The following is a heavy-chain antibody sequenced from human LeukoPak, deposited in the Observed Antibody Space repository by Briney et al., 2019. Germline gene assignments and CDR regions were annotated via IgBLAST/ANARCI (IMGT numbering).Heavy chain of an antibody. V-gene: IGHV3-23*01. CDR2: ISDSGGST. CDR1: GFTFSSYG. Sequence: GGSLRLSCAASGFTFSSYGMSWVRQAPGKGLEWVSGISDSGGSTNYADSVEGRFTISRDNSKNTLYLQLNSLRAEDTAVYYCAKDLRRDILTGYSDYWGQGTLVTVSS. D-gene: IGHD3-9*01. CDR3: AKDLRRDILTGYSDY. J-gene: IGHJ4*02.